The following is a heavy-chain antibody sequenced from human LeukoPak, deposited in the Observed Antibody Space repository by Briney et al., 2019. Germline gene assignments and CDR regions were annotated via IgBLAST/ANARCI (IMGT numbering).Heavy chain of an antibody. V-gene: IGHV4-59*01. CDR2: IYYSGST. CDR1: GGSISSYY. Sequence: TSETLSLTCTVSGGSISSYYWSWIRQPPGKGLEWIGYIYYSGSTNYNPSLKSRVTISVDTSKNQFSLKLSSVTAADTAVYYCARSADYYGSGSLGSWFDPWGQGTLVTASS. CDR3: ARSADYYGSGSLGSWFDP. D-gene: IGHD3-10*01. J-gene: IGHJ5*02.